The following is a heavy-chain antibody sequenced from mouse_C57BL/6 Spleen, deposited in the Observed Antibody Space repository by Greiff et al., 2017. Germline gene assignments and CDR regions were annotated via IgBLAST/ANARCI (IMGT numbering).Heavy chain of an antibody. CDR3: ARSSSGYDYFDY. CDR1: GFTFTDYY. D-gene: IGHD3-2*02. CDR2: IRNKANGYTT. J-gene: IGHJ2*01. Sequence: EVKLMESGGGLVQPGGSLSLSCAASGFTFTDYYMSWVRQPPGKALEWLGFIRNKANGYTTEYSASVKGRCTISRDNSQSILYLQMNALRAEDSATYYCARSSSGYDYFDYWGQGTTRTVAS. V-gene: IGHV7-3*01.